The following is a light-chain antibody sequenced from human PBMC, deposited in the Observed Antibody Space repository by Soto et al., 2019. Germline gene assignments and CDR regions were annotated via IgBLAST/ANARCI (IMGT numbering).Light chain of an antibody. CDR1: QSVSTN. V-gene: IGKV3-15*01. CDR2: GAS. CDR3: QQYHNWPPYT. J-gene: IGKJ2*01. Sequence: EIVMTQSPATLSVSPGERATLSCRASQSVSTNLAWYQQKPGQAPRLLMYGASTRATGLPARFSGSGSGTEFTINISSLQSEDFAVYYCQQYHNWPPYTFGQGTKLEI.